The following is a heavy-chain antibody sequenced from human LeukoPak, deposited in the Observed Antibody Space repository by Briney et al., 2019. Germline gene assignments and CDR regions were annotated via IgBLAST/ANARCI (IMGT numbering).Heavy chain of an antibody. CDR2: ISGSGGST. Sequence: QAGGSLRLSCAASGFTFSSYAMSWVRQAPGKGLEWVSSISGSGGSTYYADSVKGRFTISRDNSKNTLYLQMNSLRAEDTAVHYCAKGGPNLNRHMDVWGKGTTVIVSS. J-gene: IGHJ6*03. V-gene: IGHV3-23*01. CDR1: GFTFSSYA. D-gene: IGHD3-16*01. CDR3: AKGGPNLNRHMDV.